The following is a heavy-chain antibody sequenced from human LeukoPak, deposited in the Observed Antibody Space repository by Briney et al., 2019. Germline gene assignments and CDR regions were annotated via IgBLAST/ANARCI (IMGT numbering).Heavy chain of an antibody. J-gene: IGHJ6*02. CDR2: VNHSGST. CDR3: AXXXXXXXXNYYYYGMDV. CDR1: GGSISSYY. Sequence: PSETLSLTCTVSGGSISSYYWSWIRQPPGKGLEWIGEVNHSGSTNYNPSLKSRVTISVDTSKNQFSLKLSSVTAADTAVYYCAXXXXXXXXNYYYYGMDVWGQGTTVTVSS. V-gene: IGHV4-34*01.